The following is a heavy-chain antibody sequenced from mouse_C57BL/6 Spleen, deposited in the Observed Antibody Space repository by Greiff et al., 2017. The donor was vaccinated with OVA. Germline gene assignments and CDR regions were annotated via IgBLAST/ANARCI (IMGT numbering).Heavy chain of an antibody. CDR3: TKRCDY. Sequence: QVQLQQSGAELVRPGASVTLSCKASGYTFTDYEMHWVKQTPVHGLEWIGAIDPETGGTAYNQKFKGKAILTADKSSSTAYMELRSLTAEDSAVYYCTKRCDYWGQGTTLTVSS. J-gene: IGHJ2*01. V-gene: IGHV1-15*01. CDR2: IDPETGGT. CDR1: GYTFTDYE.